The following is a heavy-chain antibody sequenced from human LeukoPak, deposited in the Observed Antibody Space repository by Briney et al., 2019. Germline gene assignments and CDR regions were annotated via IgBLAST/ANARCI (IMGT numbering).Heavy chain of an antibody. CDR2: IKKDGSEK. Sequence: GGSLRLSCEASGFYFSNYWMGWVRQAPGKGPEWVANIKKDGSEKYYVDSVKGRFTISRDNGKNSLYLQMDSLRAEDTAVYYCTRDGSMVRGIAGYWGQGTLVTVSS. V-gene: IGHV3-7*01. J-gene: IGHJ4*02. D-gene: IGHD3-10*01. CDR1: GFYFSNYW. CDR3: TRDGSMVRGIAGY.